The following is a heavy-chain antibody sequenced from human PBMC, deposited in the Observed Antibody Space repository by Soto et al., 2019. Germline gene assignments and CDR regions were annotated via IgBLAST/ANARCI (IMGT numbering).Heavy chain of an antibody. CDR2: IIPIFGTA. CDR3: AREGPSIHDSSGSNWFDP. Sequence: ASVKVSCKASGGTFSSYAISWVRQAPGQGLEWMGGIIPIFGTANYAQKFQGRVTITADESTSTAYMELSSLRSEDTAVYYCAREGPSIHDSSGSNWFDPWGQGTLVTVSS. D-gene: IGHD3-22*01. V-gene: IGHV1-69*13. CDR1: GGTFSSYA. J-gene: IGHJ5*02.